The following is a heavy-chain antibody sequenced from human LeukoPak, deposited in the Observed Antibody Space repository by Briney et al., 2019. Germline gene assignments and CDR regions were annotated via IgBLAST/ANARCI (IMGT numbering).Heavy chain of an antibody. CDR3: ARDYYAYYYYYYMDV. CDR2: IKQDGSEK. V-gene: IGHV3-7*01. Sequence: GGSLRLSCAASGFTFSSYEMNWVRQAPGKGLEWVANIKQDGSEKYYVDSVKGRFTISRDNAKNSLYLQMNSLRAEDTAVYYCARDYYAYYYYYYMDVWGKGTTVTVSS. D-gene: IGHD3-10*01. CDR1: GFTFSSYE. J-gene: IGHJ6*03.